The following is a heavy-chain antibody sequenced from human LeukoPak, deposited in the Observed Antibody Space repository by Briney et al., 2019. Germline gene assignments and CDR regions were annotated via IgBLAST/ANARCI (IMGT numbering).Heavy chain of an antibody. J-gene: IGHJ6*02. Sequence: ASVKVSCKASGYTFTGYYMHWVRQAPGQGLEWMGWINPNSGGTNYAQKFQGRVTMTRDTAISTAYMELSGLRSDDTAVYYCATMHPYTRLLWFGDDGMDVWGQGTPVTVSS. CDR3: ATMHPYTRLLWFGDDGMDV. CDR1: GYTFTGYY. D-gene: IGHD3-10*01. CDR2: INPNSGGT. V-gene: IGHV1-2*02.